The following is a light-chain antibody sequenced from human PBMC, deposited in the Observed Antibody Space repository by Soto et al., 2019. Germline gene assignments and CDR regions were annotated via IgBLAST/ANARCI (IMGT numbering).Light chain of an antibody. CDR1: QSVRSN. Sequence: EIVMTQSPATLSVSPGERATLSCRASQSVRSNLAWYQQKPGQAPRLLIYGASTRATGITAWFSGSGSGTEFTLTISSLQSEDFAVYYCQQYNNWPRTFGQGTKLEIK. CDR2: GAS. V-gene: IGKV3-15*01. CDR3: QQYNNWPRT. J-gene: IGKJ2*01.